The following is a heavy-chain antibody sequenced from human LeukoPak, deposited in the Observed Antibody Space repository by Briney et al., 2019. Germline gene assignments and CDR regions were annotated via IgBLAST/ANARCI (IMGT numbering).Heavy chain of an antibody. V-gene: IGHV1-2*02. Sequence: ASVKVSCKASGYTFTGYYMHWVRQAPGQGLEWMGWINPNSGGTNYAQKFQGRVTMTKDTYISTAYMELSRLRSDDTAVYYCARAGLVIQPYYYYYMDVWGKGTPVTVSS. CDR2: INPNSGGT. J-gene: IGHJ6*03. D-gene: IGHD3/OR15-3a*01. CDR3: ARAGLVIQPYYYYYMDV. CDR1: GYTFTGYY.